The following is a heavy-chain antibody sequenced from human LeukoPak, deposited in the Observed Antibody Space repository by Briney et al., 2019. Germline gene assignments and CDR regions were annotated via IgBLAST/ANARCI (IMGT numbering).Heavy chain of an antibody. CDR3: ARRTRIAAAGTGNFDY. CDR1: GGSISSSSYY. D-gene: IGHD6-13*01. J-gene: IGHJ4*02. CDR2: IYYSGST. V-gene: IGHV4-39*01. Sequence: SETLSLTCTVSGGSISSSSYYWGWIRQPPGKGLEWIGSIYYSGSTHYNPSLKSRVTISVDTSKNQFSLKLSSVTAADTAVYYCARRTRIAAAGTGNFDYWGQGTLVTVSS.